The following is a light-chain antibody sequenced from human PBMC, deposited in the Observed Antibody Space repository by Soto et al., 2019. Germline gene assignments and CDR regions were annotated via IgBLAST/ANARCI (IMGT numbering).Light chain of an antibody. CDR2: EVS. CDR1: SSDVGGYNY. J-gene: IGLJ3*02. V-gene: IGLV2-14*01. Sequence: QSALTQPASVSGSPGQSITISCTGTSSDVGGYNYVSWYQQHPGKVPQLMIYEVSYRPSGVSKRFSGSKSGNRASLTISGLQAEDQADYNCTSYTTISTLAFGGGTKLTVL. CDR3: TSYTTISTLA.